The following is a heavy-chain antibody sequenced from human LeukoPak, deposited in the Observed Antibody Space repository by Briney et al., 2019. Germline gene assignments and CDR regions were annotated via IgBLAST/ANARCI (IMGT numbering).Heavy chain of an antibody. CDR2: INSDGSST. D-gene: IGHD6-19*01. CDR3: ARELKQWLVPSWFDP. Sequence: GGSLRLSCAASGFTFSSYWMHWVRQAPGKGLVWVSRINSDGSSTSYADSVKGRFTISRDNAKNTLYLQTNSLRAEDTAVYYCARELKQWLVPSWFDPWGQGTLVTVSS. CDR1: GFTFSSYW. J-gene: IGHJ5*02. V-gene: IGHV3-74*01.